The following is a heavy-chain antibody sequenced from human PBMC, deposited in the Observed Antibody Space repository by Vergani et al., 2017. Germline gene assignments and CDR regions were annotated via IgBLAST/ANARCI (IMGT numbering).Heavy chain of an antibody. J-gene: IGHJ5*02. CDR3: ARDPYCSGGSCYLKWFDP. CDR2: IRNKANDYTT. D-gene: IGHD2-15*01. Sequence: EVQVVESGGGLVQPGGSLRLSCAASGFIFSDHYMDWVRQAPGKGLEWVGRIRNKANDYTTQYAASVKGRFTISRDDSKSYLYLQMNSLQTEDTALYYCARDPYCSGGSCYLKWFDPWGQGTLVTVSS. V-gene: IGHV3-72*01. CDR1: GFIFSDHY.